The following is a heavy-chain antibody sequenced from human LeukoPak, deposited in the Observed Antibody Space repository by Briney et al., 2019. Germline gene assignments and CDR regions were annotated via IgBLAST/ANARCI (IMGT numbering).Heavy chain of an antibody. Sequence: AASVKVSCKVSGYTLTELSMHWVRQAPGKGLEGMGGFDPEDGETIYAQKFQGRVTMTEDTSTDTAYMELSSLRSEDTAVYYCATMKIQLWPRTANFDYWGQGTLVTVSS. CDR3: ATMKIQLWPRTANFDY. J-gene: IGHJ4*02. V-gene: IGHV1-24*01. D-gene: IGHD5-18*01. CDR2: FDPEDGET. CDR1: GYTLTELS.